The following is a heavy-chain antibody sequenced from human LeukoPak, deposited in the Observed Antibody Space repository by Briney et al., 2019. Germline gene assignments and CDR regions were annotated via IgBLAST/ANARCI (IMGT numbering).Heavy chain of an antibody. J-gene: IGHJ4*02. CDR3: TTVVYSYGTYYFDY. V-gene: IGHV3-49*03. D-gene: IGHD5-18*01. Sequence: SGGSLRLSCTVSGFTFRDYAMSWFRQAPGKGLEWVGFVRSKAHGGTTEYAAAMKGRFTISRDDPKNTLYLQMNSLKTEDTAVYYCTTVVYSYGTYYFDYWGQGTLVTVSS. CDR1: GFTFRDYA. CDR2: VRSKAHGGTT.